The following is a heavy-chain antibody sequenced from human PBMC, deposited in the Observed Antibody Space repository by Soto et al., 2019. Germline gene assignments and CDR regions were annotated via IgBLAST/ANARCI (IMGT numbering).Heavy chain of an antibody. CDR2: IWHDGMNK. CDR1: GFTFSSYG. Sequence: QAQLVESGGGVVQPERSLTLSCAASGFTFSSYGMHWVRQAPGKGLEWVAVIWHDGMNKYYADSVRGRFTISRDNSKNTLYLQMNSLRAEDTAVYYCARDRGSDDPIDYWGQGTLVTVSS. V-gene: IGHV3-33*01. CDR3: ARDRGSDDPIDY. D-gene: IGHD3-10*01. J-gene: IGHJ4*02.